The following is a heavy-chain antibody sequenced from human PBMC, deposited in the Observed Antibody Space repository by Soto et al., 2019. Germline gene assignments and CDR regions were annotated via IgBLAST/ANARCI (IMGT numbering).Heavy chain of an antibody. J-gene: IGHJ4*02. CDR3: ARGWGYDSTDYYYAY. V-gene: IGHV1-69*01. D-gene: IGHD3-22*01. CDR2: IIPIFGTA. CDR1: GGSFNRHT. Sequence: QVPLVQSGAEVRKPGSSVRVSCKASGGSFNRHTISWVRQAPGQGLEWMGGIIPIFGTANHAQKFQGRVTIIADESTSTVYMESSSLRSDDTAIYYCARGWGYDSTDYYYAYWGQGTLVIVSS.